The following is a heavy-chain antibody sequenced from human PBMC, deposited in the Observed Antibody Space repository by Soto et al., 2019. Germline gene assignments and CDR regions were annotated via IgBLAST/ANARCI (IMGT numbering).Heavy chain of an antibody. Sequence: GGSLRLSCVASGFTFSTCGMNWVRQAPWKGMEWVSSISSSGTYIYYADSVKGQFTISRDNAGSSLYLQMNSLRPEDTAVYYCPRLMCYSNYPYYYVMDVWGQGTTVTVSS. D-gene: IGHD4-4*01. V-gene: IGHV3-21*01. CDR1: GFTFSTCG. J-gene: IGHJ6*02. CDR2: ISSSGTYI. CDR3: PRLMCYSNYPYYYVMDV.